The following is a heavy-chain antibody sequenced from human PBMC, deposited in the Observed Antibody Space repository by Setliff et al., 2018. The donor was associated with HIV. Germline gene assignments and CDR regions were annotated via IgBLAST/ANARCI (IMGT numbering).Heavy chain of an antibody. CDR2: INTHSGYT. CDR1: GYTFNNYG. D-gene: IGHD5-12*01. CDR3: ARGKTWLRFLDY. J-gene: IGHJ4*02. V-gene: IGHV1-18*01. Sequence: ASVKVSCKASGYTFNNYGISWERQAPGQGLEWMGWINTHSGYTNYAQNVQGRVTVTMDTSTSTAYMELRSLKSDDTAVYYCARGKTWLRFLDYWGQGTQVTVSS.